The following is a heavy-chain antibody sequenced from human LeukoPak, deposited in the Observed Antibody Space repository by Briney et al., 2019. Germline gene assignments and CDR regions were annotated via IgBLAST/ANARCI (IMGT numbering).Heavy chain of an antibody. CDR1: GFSSSIYG. J-gene: IGHJ4*02. CDR2: IWYNGSNK. CDR3: ARVFYCSSTSCRARGFDY. D-gene: IGHD2-2*01. Sequence: GTSLRLSCAATGFSSSIYGMRSARPPPRNGLEWVAVIWYNGSNKHYSQSGKGRCSISRDNSMNTLYLQIDGLRDEDTAKYYCARVFYCSSTSCRARGFDYWGQGTLVTVS. V-gene: IGHV3-33*01.